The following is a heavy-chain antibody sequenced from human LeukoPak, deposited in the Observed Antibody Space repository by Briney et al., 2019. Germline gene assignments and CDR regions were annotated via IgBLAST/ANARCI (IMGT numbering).Heavy chain of an antibody. V-gene: IGHV4-39*07. CDR2: IYYSGST. D-gene: IGHD2-2*01. Sequence: PSETLSLTCTVSGGSISRSSYYWGWLRQPPGKGLEWIGSIYYSGSTYYNPSLKSRVTISVDTSKNQFSLKLSSVTAADTAVYYCARAVPATAILNYYYYMDVWGKGTTVTVSS. CDR3: ARAVPATAILNYYYYMDV. CDR1: GGSISRSSYY. J-gene: IGHJ6*03.